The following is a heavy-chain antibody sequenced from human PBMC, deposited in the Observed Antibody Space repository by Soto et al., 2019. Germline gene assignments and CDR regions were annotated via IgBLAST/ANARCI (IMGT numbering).Heavy chain of an antibody. Sequence: ASVKVSCKASGYTFINYYIDWVRQAPGQGLEWMAIIDPNDGSTNYAQGFQGRLTVTRDTSTSTVYMDLSSLTSEDTAVYYGVRGRGGNYHFYFDPWGQGTPVTVSS. CDR3: VRGRGGNYHFYFDP. D-gene: IGHD1-7*01. V-gene: IGHV1-46*03. CDR1: GYTFINYY. J-gene: IGHJ4*02. CDR2: IDPNDGST.